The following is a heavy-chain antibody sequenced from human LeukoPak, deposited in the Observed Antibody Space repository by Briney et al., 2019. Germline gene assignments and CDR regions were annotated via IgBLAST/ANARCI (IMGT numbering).Heavy chain of an antibody. CDR1: GFTFSSYS. Sequence: GGSLRLSCAASGFTFSSYSMNWVRQAPGKGLEWVSSISSSSSYIYYADSVKGRFTVSRDNAKNSLYLQINSLRAEDTAVYYCARGRSSGRYGIFDYWGQGALVTVSS. V-gene: IGHV3-21*01. J-gene: IGHJ4*02. CDR3: ARGRSSGRYGIFDY. CDR2: ISSSSSYI. D-gene: IGHD6-19*01.